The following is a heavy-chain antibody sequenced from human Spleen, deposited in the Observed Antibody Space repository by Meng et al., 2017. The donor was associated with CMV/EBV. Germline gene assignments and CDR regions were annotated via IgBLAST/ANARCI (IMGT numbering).Heavy chain of an antibody. D-gene: IGHD3-10*01. CDR2: ISYEGTRI. Sequence: GGSLRLSCAASGFKFTSYAMHWVRQTPGKGLEWVAVISYEGTRIFYADSVKGRFTISRDNSKNSLYLQMNSLSAEDAAVYYCAKAEYGSGNGMDVWGQGTTVTVSS. V-gene: IGHV3-30-3*01. CDR1: GFKFTSYA. CDR3: AKAEYGSGNGMDV. J-gene: IGHJ6*02.